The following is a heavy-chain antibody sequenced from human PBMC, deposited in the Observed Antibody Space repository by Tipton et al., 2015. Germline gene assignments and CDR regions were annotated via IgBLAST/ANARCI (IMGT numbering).Heavy chain of an antibody. V-gene: IGHV3-48*01. CDR1: GFNFSPYS. J-gene: IGHJ6*02. CDR2: ISGTSSTI. D-gene: IGHD2-2*01. Sequence: GSLRLSCVASGFNFSPYSMNWVRRAPGKGLEWVSYISGTSSTIHYADSVRGRFTISRDNAKNSLYLQMNSLRGEDTAVYYCARDCNITTCYYNYAMDVWGQGITVTVSS. CDR3: ARDCNITTCYYNYAMDV.